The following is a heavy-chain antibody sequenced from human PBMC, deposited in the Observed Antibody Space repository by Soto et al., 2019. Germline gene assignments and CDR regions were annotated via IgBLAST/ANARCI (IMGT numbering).Heavy chain of an antibody. CDR3: AGLVGRSRCGY. V-gene: IGHV4-39*01. CDR2: IYYSGST. J-gene: IGHJ4*02. D-gene: IGHD6-13*01. Sequence: QLQLQESGPGLVKPSETLSLTCTVSGGSISSSSYYWGWIRQPPGKGLEWIGSIYYSGSTYYNPSRKSRVTTSVDTTVRQYSRTLSAVSAPEAAVVYAAGLVGRSRCGYWGQGIMVTVS. CDR1: GGSISSSSYY.